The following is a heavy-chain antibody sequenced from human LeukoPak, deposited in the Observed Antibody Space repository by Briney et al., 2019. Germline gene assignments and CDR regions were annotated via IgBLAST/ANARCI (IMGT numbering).Heavy chain of an antibody. Sequence: PSETLSLTCAVYGGSYSAYYWSWIRQPPGKGLERIGEIDHSGSTNYNPSLMGRVTISVDVSKNQFSLNLSSVTAADTTVYYCARRGYSGYDHYFFDYWGQGTLVTVSS. CDR1: GGSYSAYY. D-gene: IGHD5-12*01. J-gene: IGHJ4*02. V-gene: IGHV4-34*01. CDR3: ARRGYSGYDHYFFDY. CDR2: IDHSGST.